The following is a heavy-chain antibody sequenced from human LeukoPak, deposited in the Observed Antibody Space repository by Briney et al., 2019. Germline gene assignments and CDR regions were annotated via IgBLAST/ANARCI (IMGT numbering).Heavy chain of an antibody. CDR2: LYSGGNT. Sequence: GGSLRLSCAGCGFTVSSNFMSWVRQAPGKGLEWVSILYSGGNTYYAESVKGRFTISRDNSKNTLYLQMNSLRAEDTAAYYCATTTAHSSGWYFDYWGQGTLVTVSS. CDR1: GFTVSSNF. V-gene: IGHV3-53*01. D-gene: IGHD6-19*01. CDR3: ATTTAHSSGWYFDY. J-gene: IGHJ4*02.